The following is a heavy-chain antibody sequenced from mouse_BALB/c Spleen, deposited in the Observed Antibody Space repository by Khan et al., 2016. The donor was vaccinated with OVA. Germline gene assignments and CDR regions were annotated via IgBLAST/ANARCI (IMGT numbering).Heavy chain of an antibody. J-gene: IGHJ3*01. Sequence: EVELVESGGDLVEPGGSLKLSCAASGFTFSSYSMSWVRQTPDKRLEWVATISSGGDYTYYPDIVKGRFTISRDNAKNTLYLQMSSLKSEDTAMYYCASHLTGSFAYWGQGTLVAFSA. CDR2: ISSGGDYT. CDR1: GFTFSSYS. CDR3: ASHLTGSFAY. D-gene: IGHD4-1*01. V-gene: IGHV5-6*01.